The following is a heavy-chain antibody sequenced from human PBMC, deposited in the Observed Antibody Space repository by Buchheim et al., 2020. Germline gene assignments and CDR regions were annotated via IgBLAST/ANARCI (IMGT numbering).Heavy chain of an antibody. Sequence: QVQLEESGGGVVQPGRSLRLSCAASGFTFRKYDMHWVRQAPGKGLEWVAVISHDGSNKYYADSVKGRFTISRDTSKNTLYLQMNSLRSEDTAVYYCANVEPGIATAGIFYWGQGTL. CDR2: ISHDGSNK. D-gene: IGHD6-13*01. V-gene: IGHV3-30*18. J-gene: IGHJ4*02. CDR1: GFTFRKYD. CDR3: ANVEPGIATAGIFY.